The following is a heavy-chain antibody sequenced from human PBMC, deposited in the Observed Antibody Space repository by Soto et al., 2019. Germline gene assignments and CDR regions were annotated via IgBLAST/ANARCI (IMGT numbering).Heavy chain of an antibody. CDR2: ISYDGSNK. Sequence: HPGGSLRLSCAASGFTFSSYAMHWVRQAPGKGLEWVAVISYDGSNKYYADSVKGRFTISRDNSKNTLYLQMNSLRAEDTAVYYCARSERWLQSGYFDYWGQGTLVTVSS. CDR3: ARSERWLQSGYFDY. J-gene: IGHJ4*02. D-gene: IGHD5-12*01. V-gene: IGHV3-30-3*01. CDR1: GFTFSSYA.